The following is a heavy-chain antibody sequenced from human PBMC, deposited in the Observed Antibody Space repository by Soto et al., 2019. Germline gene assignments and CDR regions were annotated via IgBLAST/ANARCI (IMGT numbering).Heavy chain of an antibody. CDR3: ARVSNLLGISY. V-gene: IGHV4-59*02. D-gene: IGHD7-27*01. CDR2: IYYSGST. CDR1: GGSVSSYY. Sequence: PSETLSLTCTVSGGSVSSYYWCWIWQPPGKGLEWIGFIYYSGSTNYNPSLKSRVTISVDASKNQFSLKLSFVTAADTAVYCCARVSNLLGISYWGQGTLVTVSS. J-gene: IGHJ4*02.